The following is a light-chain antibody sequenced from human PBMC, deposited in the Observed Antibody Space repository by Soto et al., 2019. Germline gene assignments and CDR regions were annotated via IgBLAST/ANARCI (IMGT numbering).Light chain of an antibody. CDR3: HEVDRHPYT. J-gene: IGKJ2*01. CDR2: AAS. V-gene: IGKV1-9*01. Sequence: DVQLTQSPPFLSASVGDTVTITCRASQAIRNFVAWHQQKPGKAPKVLIVAASTLLIGVPSRFSGSGSGTDFTLTINSLQPEDFVTSYCHEVDRHPYTLGQGTKVEI. CDR1: QAIRNF.